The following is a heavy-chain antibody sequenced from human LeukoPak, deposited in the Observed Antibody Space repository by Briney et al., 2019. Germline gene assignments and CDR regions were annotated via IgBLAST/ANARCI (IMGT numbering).Heavy chain of an antibody. J-gene: IGHJ3*02. CDR2: INPNSGGT. Sequence: ASVKVSCRASGYTFTGYYMHWLRQAPGQGLEWIGWINPNSGGTNYAQKFQGRVTMTRDTSISTAYMELSRLRSDDTAVYYCARDAKQWLVDDAFDIWGQGTMVTVSS. CDR3: ARDAKQWLVDDAFDI. V-gene: IGHV1-2*02. CDR1: GYTFTGYY. D-gene: IGHD6-19*01.